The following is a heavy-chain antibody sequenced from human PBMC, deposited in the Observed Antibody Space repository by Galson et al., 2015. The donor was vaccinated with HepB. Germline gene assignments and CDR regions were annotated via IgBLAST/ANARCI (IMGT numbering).Heavy chain of an antibody. CDR3: AREGDSSSWYLDY. CDR1: GFTFSSYA. Sequence: SLRLSCAASGFTFSSYAMHWVRQAPGKGLEWVAVISYDGSNKYYADSVKGRFTISRDNSKNTLYLQMNSLRAEDTAVYYCAREGDSSSWYLDYWGQGTLVTVSS. V-gene: IGHV3-30-3*01. D-gene: IGHD6-13*01. CDR2: ISYDGSNK. J-gene: IGHJ4*02.